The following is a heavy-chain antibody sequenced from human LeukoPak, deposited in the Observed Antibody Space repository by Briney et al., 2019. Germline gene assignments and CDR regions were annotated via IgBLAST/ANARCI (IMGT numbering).Heavy chain of an antibody. D-gene: IGHD3-16*01. V-gene: IGHV3-30-3*01. CDR1: GFTFSGYA. CDR3: ARDADPYFSWAGGMNDY. J-gene: IGHJ4*02. Sequence: GGSLRLSCAASGFTFSGYAMHWVRQAPGKGLEWVAVISYDGSNKYYADSVKGRFTISRDNSKNTLYLQMNSLRAEDTAVYYCARDADPYFSWAGGMNDYWGQGTLVTVSS. CDR2: ISYDGSNK.